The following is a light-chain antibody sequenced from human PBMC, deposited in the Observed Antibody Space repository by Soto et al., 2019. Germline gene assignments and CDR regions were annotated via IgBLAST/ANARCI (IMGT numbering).Light chain of an antibody. Sequence: QPVLTQPPSASGTPGQRVIISCSGSNSNIGTYTVNWYQQLPGTAPKLLIYTDYQRPSGVPDRFSGSRSCTSASLAISGLQSEDEADYYCASWDDSLSGGVFGGGTKLTVL. V-gene: IGLV1-44*01. J-gene: IGLJ3*02. CDR3: ASWDDSLSGGV. CDR2: TDY. CDR1: NSNIGTYT.